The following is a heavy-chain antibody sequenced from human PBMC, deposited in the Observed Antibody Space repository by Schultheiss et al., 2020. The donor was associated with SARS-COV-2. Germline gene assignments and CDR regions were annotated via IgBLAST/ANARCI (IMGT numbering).Heavy chain of an antibody. CDR3: AGGDSSSSDY. CDR1: GYSISSGYY. V-gene: IGHV4-38-2*01. Sequence: SQTLSLTFAVSGYSISSGYYWGWIRQPPGKGLEWIGSIYHSGSTYYNPSLKSRVTISVDTSKNQFSLKLSSVTAADTAVYYCAGGDSSSSDYWGQGTLVTVAS. D-gene: IGHD6-6*01. CDR2: IYHSGST. J-gene: IGHJ4*02.